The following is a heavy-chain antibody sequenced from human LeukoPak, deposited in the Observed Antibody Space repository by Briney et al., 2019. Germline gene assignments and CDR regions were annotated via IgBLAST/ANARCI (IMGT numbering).Heavy chain of an antibody. D-gene: IGHD4-17*01. Sequence: SETLSLTCAVYGGSFSGYYWSWIRQPPGKGLEWIGEINHSGSTNYNPSLKGRVTRSVDTSKNQFSLKLSAVTAADTAVYYCASPYGDYNGAFDIWGQGTMVTVSS. CDR2: INHSGST. CDR3: ASPYGDYNGAFDI. V-gene: IGHV4-34*01. J-gene: IGHJ3*02. CDR1: GGSFSGYY.